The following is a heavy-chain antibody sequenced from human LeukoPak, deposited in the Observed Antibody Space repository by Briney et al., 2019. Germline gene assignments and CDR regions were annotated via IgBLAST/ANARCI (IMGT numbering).Heavy chain of an antibody. J-gene: IGHJ6*03. CDR3: AKVYEGCSSTSCFDYYYYMDV. V-gene: IGHV3-30-3*01. D-gene: IGHD2-2*01. CDR1: GFTFSSYA. CDR2: ISYDGSNK. Sequence: GRSLRLSCAASGFTFSSYAMHWVRQAPGKGLEWVAVISYDGSNKYYADSVKGRFTISRDNSKNTLYLQMNSLRAEDTAVYYCAKVYEGCSSTSCFDYYYYMDVWGKGTTVTVSS.